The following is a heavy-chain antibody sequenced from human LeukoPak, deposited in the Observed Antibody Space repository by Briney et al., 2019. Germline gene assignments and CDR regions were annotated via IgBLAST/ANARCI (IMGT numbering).Heavy chain of an antibody. J-gene: IGHJ4*02. CDR2: ISGSGGST. CDR3: AKDNDGDFDY. V-gene: IGHV3-23*01. CDR1: GFTFSSYA. D-gene: IGHD2-8*01. Sequence: AGGSLRLSCAASGFTFSSYAMSWVRQAPGKGLEWVSAISGSGGSTYYADSVKGRLTISRDNSKNTLYLQMNSLRAEDAAVYYCAKDNDGDFDYWGQGTLVTVSS.